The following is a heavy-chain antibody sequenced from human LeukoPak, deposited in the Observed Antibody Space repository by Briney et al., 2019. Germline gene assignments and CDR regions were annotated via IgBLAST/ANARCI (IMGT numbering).Heavy chain of an antibody. J-gene: IGHJ4*02. D-gene: IGHD3-16*02. Sequence: GASVKVSCKASGGTFSSYAINWVRQAPGQGLEWMGEIIPIFGASNYAQKFQGRVTITADESTSTAYMELSSLRSEDTAVYYCARLRFGGVIVDWGQGTLVTVSS. CDR3: ARLRFGGVIVD. CDR1: GGTFSSYA. V-gene: IGHV1-69*13. CDR2: IIPIFGAS.